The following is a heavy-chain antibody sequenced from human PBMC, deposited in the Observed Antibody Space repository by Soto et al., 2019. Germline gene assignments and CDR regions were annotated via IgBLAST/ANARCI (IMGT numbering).Heavy chain of an antibody. V-gene: IGHV4-59*01. CDR2: IYYSGST. CDR3: ARPKMVRGHAASDP. D-gene: IGHD3-10*01. Sequence: QVQLQESGPGLVKPSETLSLTCTVSGGSISSYYWSWIRQPPGKGLEWIGYIYYSGSTNYNPSLKSPVTISVDTSKHQLPLKRSSVTAADTAVYYCARPKMVRGHAASDPWGQGTLVTVSS. CDR1: GGSISSYY. J-gene: IGHJ5*02.